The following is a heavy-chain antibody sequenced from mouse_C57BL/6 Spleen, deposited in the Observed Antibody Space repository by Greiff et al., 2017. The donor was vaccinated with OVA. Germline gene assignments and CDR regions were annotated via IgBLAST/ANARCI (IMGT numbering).Heavy chain of an antibody. D-gene: IGHD2-2*01. CDR1: GFNIKDDY. CDR3: TTGDGYDVYYAMDH. J-gene: IGHJ4*01. Sequence: VQLQQSGAELVRPGASVKLSCTASGFNIKDDYMHWVKQRPEQGLEWIGWIDPGNGGPEYASKFQGKATITADTSSNTAYLQLSSLTSEDTAVYYGTTGDGYDVYYAMDHWGQGTSVTVSS. V-gene: IGHV14-4*01. CDR2: IDPGNGGP.